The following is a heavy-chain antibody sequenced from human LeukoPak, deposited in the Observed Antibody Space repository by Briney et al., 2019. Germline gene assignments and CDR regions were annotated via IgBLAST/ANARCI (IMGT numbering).Heavy chain of an antibody. CDR3: AKDAGPRQLVFFDS. CDR2: ISGDGNNI. J-gene: IGHJ4*02. CDR1: GFTFSNFG. D-gene: IGHD6-6*01. Sequence: GGSLRLSCTATGFTFSNFGMAWVRQAPGQGLEWVSTISGDGNNIHQADSVKGRFTISRDNSRGTLYLQMNSLRAEDTAVYYCAKDAGPRQLVFFDSWGQGTLVTVSS. V-gene: IGHV3-23*01.